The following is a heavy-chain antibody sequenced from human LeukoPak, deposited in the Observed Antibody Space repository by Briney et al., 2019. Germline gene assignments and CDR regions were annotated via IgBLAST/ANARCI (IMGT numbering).Heavy chain of an antibody. Sequence: ASVKVSCKASGYTFTSYGISWVRQAPGQGLEWMGWISAYNGNTNYAQKLQGRVTMTTDTSTSTAYMELRSLRSDDTAVYYCARDPYDIMTGSYTFFDYWGQGTLVIVSS. CDR1: GYTFTSYG. J-gene: IGHJ4*02. CDR3: ARDPYDIMTGSYTFFDY. CDR2: ISAYNGNT. D-gene: IGHD3-9*01. V-gene: IGHV1-18*01.